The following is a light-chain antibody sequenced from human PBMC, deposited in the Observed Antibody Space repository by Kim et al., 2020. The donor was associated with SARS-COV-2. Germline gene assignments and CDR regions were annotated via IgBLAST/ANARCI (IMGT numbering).Light chain of an antibody. Sequence: SSELTQDPAVSVALGQTVRITCQGDSLRLYFATWYQQKPGQAPLLVMYGENRRPSGIPDRFSASTSGNTASLTITGAQAEDEAVYYCECRGSGSEHPMFGAGTWVTVL. J-gene: IGLJ3*02. CDR3: ECRGSGSEHPM. CDR1: SLRLYF. V-gene: IGLV3-19*01. CDR2: GEN.